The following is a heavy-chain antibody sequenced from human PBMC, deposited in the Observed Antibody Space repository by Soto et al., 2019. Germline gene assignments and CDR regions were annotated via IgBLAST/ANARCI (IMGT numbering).Heavy chain of an antibody. Sequence: QVQLVQSGAEVKKPGASVKVSCKASGYTFITYGVGWVRQAPGQGLDWLEWISTYNGNTRYAEGLQGRVTMTTATTTNTAYMELRNLRSDDTAVYYCARGPTDYYDNSANYFLDYWGQGTLVTVSS. V-gene: IGHV1-18*01. J-gene: IGHJ4*02. CDR2: ISTYNGNT. CDR3: ARGPTDYYDNSANYFLDY. CDR1: GYTFITYG. D-gene: IGHD3-22*01.